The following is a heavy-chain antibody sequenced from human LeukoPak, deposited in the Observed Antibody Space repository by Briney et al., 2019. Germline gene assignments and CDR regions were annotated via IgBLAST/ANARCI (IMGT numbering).Heavy chain of an antibody. D-gene: IGHD3-22*01. V-gene: IGHV3-20*04. J-gene: IGHJ3*02. Sequence: GGSLRLSCAASGFTFDDYGMSWVRQAPGKGLEWVSGINWNGGSTGYADSVKGRFTISRDNAKNSLYLQMSSLRAEDTALYYCARVRNYYDSSGPKRGAFDIWGQGTMVTVSS. CDR2: INWNGGST. CDR1: GFTFDDYG. CDR3: ARVRNYYDSSGPKRGAFDI.